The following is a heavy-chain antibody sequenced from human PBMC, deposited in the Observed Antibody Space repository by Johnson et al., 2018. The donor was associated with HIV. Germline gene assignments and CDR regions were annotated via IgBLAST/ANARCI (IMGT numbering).Heavy chain of an antibody. CDR1: GFTFSSYG. CDR2: ISYDGNNK. CDR3: AREHYGDYSADAFDI. J-gene: IGHJ3*02. V-gene: IGHV3-30*03. D-gene: IGHD4-17*01. Sequence: QVQLVESGGGVVQPGRSLRLSCAASGFTFSSYGMHWVRQAPGKGLEWVAVISYDGNNKYYADSVKGRFTISRDNSKNTLYLQMNSLRAEDTAVYYCAREHYGDYSADAFDIWGQGTMVTVSS.